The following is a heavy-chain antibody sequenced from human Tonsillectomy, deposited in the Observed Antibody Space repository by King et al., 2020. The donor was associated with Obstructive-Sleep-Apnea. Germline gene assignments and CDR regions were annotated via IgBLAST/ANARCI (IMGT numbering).Heavy chain of an antibody. J-gene: IGHJ4*02. CDR2: INSDGSST. V-gene: IGHV3-74*01. D-gene: IGHD4-17*01. CDR1: GFTFTRHW. Sequence: VQLVESGGGLVQPGGSLRLSCAASGFTFTRHWMHWVRQAPGKGLVWVSRINSDGSSTSYADSVKGRFTISRDNAKNTLYLQMNSLRVEDTSVYYCAREVYGDYGYDYWGQGTQVTVSS. CDR3: AREVYGDYGYDY.